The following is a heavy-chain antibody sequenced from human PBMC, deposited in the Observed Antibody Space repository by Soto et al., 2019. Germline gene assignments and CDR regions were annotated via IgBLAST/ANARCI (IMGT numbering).Heavy chain of an antibody. CDR3: ARHYSNYQSPGNGMDV. CDR1: GYSFTSYW. V-gene: IGHV5-10-1*01. D-gene: IGHD4-4*01. Sequence: HGESLKISCKGSGYSFTSYWISWVRQMPGKGLEWMGRIDPSDSYTNYSPSFQGHVTISADKSISTAYLQWSSLKASDTAMYYCARHYSNYQSPGNGMDVWGQGTTVTVSS. CDR2: IDPSDSYT. J-gene: IGHJ6*02.